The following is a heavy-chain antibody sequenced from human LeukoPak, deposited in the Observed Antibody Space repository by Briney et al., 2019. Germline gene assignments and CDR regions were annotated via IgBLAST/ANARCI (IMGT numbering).Heavy chain of an antibody. CDR3: ARETLSSGWSAGYYYYYYGMDV. J-gene: IGHJ6*02. CDR2: TYYRSKWYN. V-gene: IGHV6-1*01. Sequence: SQTLSLTFAISGDSVSSNSAAWNWIRQSPSRGLEWLGRTYYRSKWYNDYAVSMKSRIPINPDTSKNQFSLQLNSVTPEDTAVYYCARETLSSGWSAGYYYYYYGMDVWGQGTTVTVSS. D-gene: IGHD6-19*01. CDR1: GDSVSSNSAA.